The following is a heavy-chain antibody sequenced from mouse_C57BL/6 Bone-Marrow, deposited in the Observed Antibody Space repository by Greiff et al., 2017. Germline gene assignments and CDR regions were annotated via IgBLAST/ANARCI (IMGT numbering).Heavy chain of an antibody. Sequence: EVKLVESGEGLVKPGGSLKISCAASGFTFSSYAMSWVRQTPEKRLEWVAYISSGGDYIYYEENVKGRFTISIDNDRNTLYLQMSSLKSEDTAMYYCTRPYVHYAMAYWGQGTSVTVSS. CDR2: ISSGGDYI. V-gene: IGHV5-9-1*02. CDR3: TRPYVHYAMAY. J-gene: IGHJ4*01. CDR1: GFTFSSYA. D-gene: IGHD2-14*01.